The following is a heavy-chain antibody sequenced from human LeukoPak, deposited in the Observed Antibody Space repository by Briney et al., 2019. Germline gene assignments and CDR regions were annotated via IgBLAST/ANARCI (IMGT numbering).Heavy chain of an antibody. J-gene: IGHJ3*02. D-gene: IGHD2-15*01. Sequence: SETLSLTCTVSGGSTSSDHWSWIRQPPGKGLEWIGYIYYSGSTNYNPSLKSRVTISVDTSKNQFSLKLSSVTAADTAVYYCAKPGYCSGGSCSGRYAFDIWGQGTMVTVSS. CDR3: AKPGYCSGGSCSGRYAFDI. CDR2: IYYSGST. V-gene: IGHV4-59*08. CDR1: GGSTSSDH.